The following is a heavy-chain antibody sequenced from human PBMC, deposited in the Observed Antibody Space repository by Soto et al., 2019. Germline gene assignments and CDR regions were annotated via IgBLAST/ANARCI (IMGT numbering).Heavy chain of an antibody. V-gene: IGHV3-23*01. D-gene: IGHD3-16*02. Sequence: GGSLRLSCAASGFTFSSYAMSWVRQAPGKGLEWVSAISGSGGSTYYADSVKGRFTISRDNSKNTLYLQMNSLRAEDTAVYYCAKGGSAARFYDYIWGSYRSFDYWGQGTLVTVSS. J-gene: IGHJ4*02. CDR1: GFTFSSYA. CDR2: ISGSGGST. CDR3: AKGGSAARFYDYIWGSYRSFDY.